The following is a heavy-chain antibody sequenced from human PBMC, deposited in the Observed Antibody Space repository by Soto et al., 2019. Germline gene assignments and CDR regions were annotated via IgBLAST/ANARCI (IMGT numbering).Heavy chain of an antibody. Sequence: SVKVSCKASGYTFTRSGISWVRQAPGQGLEWMGRIIPILGIANYAQKFQGRVTITADKSTSTAYMELSSLRSEDTAVYYCAXSPIYCGGDCYPLYNWFDPWGQGTLVTXSS. D-gene: IGHD2-21*02. CDR2: IIPILGIA. V-gene: IGHV1-69*04. CDR3: AXSPIYCGGDCYPLYNWFDP. CDR1: GYTFTRSG. J-gene: IGHJ5*02.